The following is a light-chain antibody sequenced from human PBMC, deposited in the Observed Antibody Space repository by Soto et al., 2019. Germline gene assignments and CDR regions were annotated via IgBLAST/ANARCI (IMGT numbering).Light chain of an antibody. CDR3: ASYAGSSNV. V-gene: IGLV2-8*01. J-gene: IGLJ1*01. CDR2: AVT. CDR1: SCDLGRYNY. Sequence: QSVLTQPPSASGSPGQSVTISCTGTSCDLGRYNYVSWYQQYPGDAPRLLIYAVTQRAAGVPGRFSGSKSGNRASLTVSGHQAEDEADYYSASYAGSSNVFGTGTKVTVL.